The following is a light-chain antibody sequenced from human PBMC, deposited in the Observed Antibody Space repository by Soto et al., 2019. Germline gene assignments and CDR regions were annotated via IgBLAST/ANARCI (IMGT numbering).Light chain of an antibody. CDR1: ENIFSY. CDR3: QKYNSAPLT. J-gene: IGKJ4*01. V-gene: IGKV1-39*01. Sequence: DIQMAQSPSSLSASVGDRVTITCRASENIFSYVNWYQQKSGHAPKLLIFGTSSLHSGVPSGFSGSGSGTEFTLTISSLQPEDVAAYYCQKYNSAPLTFGGGTKVDIK. CDR2: GTS.